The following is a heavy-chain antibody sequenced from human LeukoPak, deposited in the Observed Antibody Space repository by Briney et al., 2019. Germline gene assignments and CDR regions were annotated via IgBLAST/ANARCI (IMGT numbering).Heavy chain of an antibody. CDR3: ARHECCSSTSCPAGDFDY. J-gene: IGHJ4*02. CDR2: ISAYNGNT. Sequence: ASVKVSCEASGYTFTSYGISWVRQAPGQGLEWMGWISAYNGNTNYAQKLQGRVTMTTDTSTSTAYMELRSLRSDDTAVYYCARHECCSSTSCPAGDFDYWGQGTLVTVSS. D-gene: IGHD2-2*01. CDR1: GYTFTSYG. V-gene: IGHV1-18*01.